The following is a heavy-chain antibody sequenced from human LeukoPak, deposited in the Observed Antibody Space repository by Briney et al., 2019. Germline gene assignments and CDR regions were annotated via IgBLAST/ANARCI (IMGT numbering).Heavy chain of an antibody. CDR2: IKSKTDGGTT. D-gene: IGHD6-19*01. CDR3: TTDNWQWLAYFDY. V-gene: IGHV3-15*01. Sequence: GGSLRLSCAASGFTFSDAWMSWVRQAPGKGLEWVGRIKSKTDGGTTDYAAPVKGRFTISRDDSKNTLYLQMNSLKTEDTAVYYCTTDNWQWLAYFDYWGQGTLVTVSS. CDR1: GFTFSDAW. J-gene: IGHJ4*02.